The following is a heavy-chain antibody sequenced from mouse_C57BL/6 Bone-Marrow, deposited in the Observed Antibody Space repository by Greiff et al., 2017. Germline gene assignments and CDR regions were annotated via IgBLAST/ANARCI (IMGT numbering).Heavy chain of an antibody. J-gene: IGHJ1*03. Sequence: QVQLQQSGPELVKPGASVKISCKASGYAFSSSWMNWVKQRPGKGLEWIGRIYPGDGDTNYNGKFKGKATLTADKSSSTAYMQLSSLTSEDSAVYFCAVDYDGTLYWYFDVWGTGTTVTVSS. CDR1: GYAFSSSW. D-gene: IGHD2-4*01. CDR2: IYPGDGDT. V-gene: IGHV1-82*01. CDR3: AVDYDGTLYWYFDV.